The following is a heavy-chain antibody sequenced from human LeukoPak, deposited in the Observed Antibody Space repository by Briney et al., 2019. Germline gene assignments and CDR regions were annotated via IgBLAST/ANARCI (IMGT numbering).Heavy chain of an antibody. J-gene: IGHJ6*03. D-gene: IGHD2-2*01. V-gene: IGHV3-21*01. Sequence: GGSLRLSCAASGFTFSSYSMNWDRQAPGKGLEWVSSISSSSSYIYYADSVKGRFTISRDNAKNSLYLQMNSLRAEDTAVYYCARGGCSSTSCYEGYYYYMDVWGKGTTVTVSS. CDR3: ARGGCSSTSCYEGYYYYMDV. CDR2: ISSSSSYI. CDR1: GFTFSSYS.